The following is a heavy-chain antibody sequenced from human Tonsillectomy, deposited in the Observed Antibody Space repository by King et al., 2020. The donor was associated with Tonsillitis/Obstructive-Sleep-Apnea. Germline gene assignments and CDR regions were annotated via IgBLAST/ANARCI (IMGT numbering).Heavy chain of an antibody. Sequence: HVQLQESGPGLVKPSQTLSLTCTVSGGSISSSGYSWSWIRQHPGKGLEWIGYIYYSGSTYYNPSLKSRVTISVDTSKNKFSLKLSSVTAADTAVYYCARDYCSSTSCYFDYWGQGTLVTVSS. CDR2: IYYSGST. CDR3: ARDYCSSTSCYFDY. J-gene: IGHJ4*02. V-gene: IGHV4-31*03. D-gene: IGHD2-2*01. CDR1: GGSISSSGYS.